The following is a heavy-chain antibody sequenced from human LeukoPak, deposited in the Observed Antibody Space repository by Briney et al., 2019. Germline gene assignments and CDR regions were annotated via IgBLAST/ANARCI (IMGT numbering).Heavy chain of an antibody. J-gene: IGHJ6*03. CDR2: MNPNSGNT. CDR1: GYTFTSYD. CDR3: ARGRGYRPFLEYYYYMDV. D-gene: IGHD3-16*02. V-gene: IGHV1-8*01. Sequence: GASVKVSCKASGYTFTSYDINWVRQATGQGLEWMGWMNPNSGNTGYAQKFQGRVTMTRNTSISTAYMELSSLRSEDTAVYYCARGRGYRPFLEYYYYMDVWGKGTTVTVSS.